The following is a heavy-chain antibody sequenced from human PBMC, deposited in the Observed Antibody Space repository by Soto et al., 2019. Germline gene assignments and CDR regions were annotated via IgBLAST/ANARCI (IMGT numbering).Heavy chain of an antibody. CDR3: AKRRGDGYFDL. D-gene: IGHD7-27*01. CDR1: GLTFSSYV. CDR2: ISGSGSDT. Sequence: EVHLLESGGGSVQPGGSLRLSCAASGLTFSSYVMSWVRQAPGKGLEWVSAISGSGSDTYYAVSVKGRFTISRDNYKNTLYLQMISLRAEDTAVYYCAKRRGDGYFDLWGRGTLVTVSS. V-gene: IGHV3-23*01. J-gene: IGHJ2*01.